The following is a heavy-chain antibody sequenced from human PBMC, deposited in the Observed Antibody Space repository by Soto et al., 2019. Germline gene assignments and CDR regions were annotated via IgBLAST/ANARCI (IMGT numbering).Heavy chain of an antibody. CDR1: GGTFSSYA. CDR2: IIPIFGTA. J-gene: IGHJ5*02. Sequence: ASVKVSCKASGGTFSSYAISWVRQAPGQGLEWMGGIIPIFGTANYAQKFQGRVTITADESTSTAYMELSSLRSEDTAVYYCARWSHIVVVPAANWFDPWGQGTLVTVSS. D-gene: IGHD2-2*01. CDR3: ARWSHIVVVPAANWFDP. V-gene: IGHV1-69*13.